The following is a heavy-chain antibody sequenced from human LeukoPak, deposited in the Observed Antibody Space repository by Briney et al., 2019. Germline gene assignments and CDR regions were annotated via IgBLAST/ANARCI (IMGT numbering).Heavy chain of an antibody. V-gene: IGHV4-59*01. CDR3: ARGYSSGWYREWFDP. CDR1: GGSMSSYY. D-gene: IGHD6-19*01. Sequence: PSETLSLTCTVSGGSMSSYYWNWIRQPPGKGLEWIGHIHYNGNTNYNPSLKSGVTISVDTSKNQFSLKLSSVTAADTAVYYCARGYSSGWYREWFDPWGQGTLVIVSS. CDR2: IHYNGNT. J-gene: IGHJ5*02.